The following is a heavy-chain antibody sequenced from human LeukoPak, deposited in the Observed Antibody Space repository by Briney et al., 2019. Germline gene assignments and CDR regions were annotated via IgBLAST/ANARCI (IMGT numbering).Heavy chain of an antibody. CDR1: GFTFSSCW. D-gene: IGHD2-15*01. Sequence: GGSLRLSCAASGFTFSSCWMSWVRQAPGKGLEWVANIKQDGSEKYYVDSVKGRFTISRDNAKNSLFLQMNSLRAEDTAIYYCTTDTWYSAGHWGQGTLVTVSS. CDR2: IKQDGSEK. CDR3: TTDTWYSAGH. V-gene: IGHV3-7*03. J-gene: IGHJ4*02.